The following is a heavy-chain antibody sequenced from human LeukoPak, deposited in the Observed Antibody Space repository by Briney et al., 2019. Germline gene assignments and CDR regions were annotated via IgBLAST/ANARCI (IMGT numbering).Heavy chain of an antibody. J-gene: IGHJ6*03. V-gene: IGHV4-59*01. Sequence: PSETLSLTCTASGDSISTYYWSWIRQPPGKGLEWIGYIYYRVTSDYNPSLKSRVTMSVDMSTRQISLKLSSVTAADTAVYYCTRGSIAYYYMDVWGKGTTVTISS. D-gene: IGHD3-22*01. CDR1: GDSISTYY. CDR3: TRGSIAYYYMDV. CDR2: IYYRVTS.